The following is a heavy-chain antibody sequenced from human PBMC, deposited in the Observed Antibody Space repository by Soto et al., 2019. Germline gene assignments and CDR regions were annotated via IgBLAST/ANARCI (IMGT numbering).Heavy chain of an antibody. V-gene: IGHV3-33*01. J-gene: IGHJ6*02. D-gene: IGHD1-26*01. CDR1: GFTFSSYG. Sequence: QVQLVESGGGVVQPGRSLSLTCAASGFTFSSYGMHWVRQAPGKGLEWVAVIWYDGSNKYYADSVKGRFTISRDNSKNTLYLQMNSLRAEDTAVYYCARDRGGSYYYYGMDVWGQGTTVTVSS. CDR3: ARDRGGSYYYYGMDV. CDR2: IWYDGSNK.